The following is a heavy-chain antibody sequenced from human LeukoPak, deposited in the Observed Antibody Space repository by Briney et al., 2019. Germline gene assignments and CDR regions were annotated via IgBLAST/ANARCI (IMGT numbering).Heavy chain of an antibody. CDR3: AQLYSSGWYYFDY. CDR1: GGSISSSSYY. V-gene: IGHV4-39*07. J-gene: IGHJ4*02. D-gene: IGHD6-19*01. CDR2: IYYSGST. Sequence: PSETLSLTCTVSGGSISSSSYYWGWIRQPPGKGLEWIGSIYYSGSTYYNPSLKSRVTISVDTSKNQFSLKLSSVTAADTAVYYCAQLYSSGWYYFDYWGQGTLVTVSS.